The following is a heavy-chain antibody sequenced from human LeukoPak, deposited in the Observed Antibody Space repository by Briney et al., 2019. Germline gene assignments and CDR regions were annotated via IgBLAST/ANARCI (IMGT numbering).Heavy chain of an antibody. CDR3: AREVGPKTAMALHHDY. Sequence: GASVKVSCKASGYTFTSYYMHWVRQAPGQGLEWMGWINPNSGGTNYAQKFQGRVTMTRDTSISTAYMELSRLRSDDTAVYYCAREVGPKTAMALHHDYWGQGTLVTVSS. CDR2: INPNSGGT. V-gene: IGHV1-2*02. D-gene: IGHD5-18*01. J-gene: IGHJ4*02. CDR1: GYTFTSYY.